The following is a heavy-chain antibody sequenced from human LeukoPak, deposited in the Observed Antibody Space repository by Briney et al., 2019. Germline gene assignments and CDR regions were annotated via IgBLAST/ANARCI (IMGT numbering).Heavy chain of an antibody. Sequence: GGSLRLSCAASGFTFSSYWMHWVRQAPGKGLEWVSGINWNGGSTGYADSVKGRFTISRDNAKNSLYLQMNSLRAEDTALYYCARGLDYGGAFDIWGQGTMVTVSS. CDR1: GFTFSSYW. CDR2: INWNGGST. CDR3: ARGLDYGGAFDI. V-gene: IGHV3-20*04. J-gene: IGHJ3*02. D-gene: IGHD4-17*01.